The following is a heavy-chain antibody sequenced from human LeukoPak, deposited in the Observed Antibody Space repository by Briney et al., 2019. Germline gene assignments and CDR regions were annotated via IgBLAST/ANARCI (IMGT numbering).Heavy chain of an antibody. CDR3: AGNRGDTSGYYYA. CDR1: GGSFSGSN. CDR2: IYNSGST. V-gene: IGHV4-34*01. D-gene: IGHD3-22*01. J-gene: IGHJ5*02. Sequence: SETLSLTCAVYGGSFSGSNWSWIRQPPGKGLEWIGEIYNSGSTIYNPSLKSRVTMSVDTSKNQFSLKLTSVTAADTAVYFCAGNRGDTSGYYYAWGQGTLVTVSS.